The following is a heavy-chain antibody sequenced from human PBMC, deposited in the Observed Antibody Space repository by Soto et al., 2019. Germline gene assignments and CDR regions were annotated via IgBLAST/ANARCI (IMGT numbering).Heavy chain of an antibody. Sequence: EVQLLESGGGLVQGGESLRLSCPASGFTFSNYPMSWVRQVPGKGLEWVSSISASGGSTYYADSVRGRFTISRDNPKNTLYLQMHSLGAEAPAVYYCAKNNLLGSVTEDYWGPGTLVSV. CDR1: GFTFSNYP. V-gene: IGHV3-23*01. J-gene: IGHJ4*02. D-gene: IGHD2-21*01. CDR2: ISASGGST. CDR3: AKNNLLGSVTEDY.